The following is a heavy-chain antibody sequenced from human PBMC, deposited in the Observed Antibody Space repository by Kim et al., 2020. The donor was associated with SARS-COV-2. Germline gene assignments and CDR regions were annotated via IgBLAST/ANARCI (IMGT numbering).Heavy chain of an antibody. Sequence: GSLRLSCAASGFTFSSYGMHWVRQAPGKGLEWVAVISYDGSNKYYADSVKGRFTISRDNSKNTLYLQMNSLRAEDTAVYYCSSSWSPYYYYGMDVWGQG. J-gene: IGHJ6*02. CDR1: GFTFSSYG. CDR3: SSSWSPYYYYGMDV. D-gene: IGHD6-13*01. V-gene: IGHV3-30*03. CDR2: ISYDGSNK.